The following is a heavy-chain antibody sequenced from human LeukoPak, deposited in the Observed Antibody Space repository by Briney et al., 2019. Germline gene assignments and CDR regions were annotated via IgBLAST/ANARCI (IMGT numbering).Heavy chain of an antibody. CDR2: VSSGGDRT. D-gene: IGHD2-2*01. J-gene: IGHJ4*02. Sequence: GGSLRLACAASGFPFSRYDMSWVRQATGKGVQWVSAVSSGGDRTYYADSVKGRFSISRDNSKNTLYLQMNSLSADDTAVYYCASGGGYCSTTSCYVLYYWGQGALVTVSS. V-gene: IGHV3-23*01. CDR3: ASGGGYCSTTSCYVLYY. CDR1: GFPFSRYD.